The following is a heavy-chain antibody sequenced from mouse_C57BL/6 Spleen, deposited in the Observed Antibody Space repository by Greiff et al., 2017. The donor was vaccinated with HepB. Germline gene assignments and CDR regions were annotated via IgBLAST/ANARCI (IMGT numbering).Heavy chain of an antibody. CDR1: GFTFSDYG. CDR3: ARGSYWYFDV. J-gene: IGHJ1*03. CDR2: ISSGSSTI. D-gene: IGHD1-1*01. V-gene: IGHV5-17*01. Sequence: EVQRVESGGGLVKPGGSLKLSCAASGFTFSDYGMHWVRQAPEKGLEWVAYISSGSSTIYYADTVKGRFTISRDNAKNTLFLQMNSLRSEDTAMYYCARGSYWYFDVWGTGTTVTVAS.